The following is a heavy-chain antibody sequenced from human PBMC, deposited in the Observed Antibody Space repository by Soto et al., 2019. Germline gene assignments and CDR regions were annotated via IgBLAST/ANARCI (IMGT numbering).Heavy chain of an antibody. J-gene: IGHJ4*02. CDR3: ARHVNLPLAGTGFDS. V-gene: IGHV4-59*08. Sequence: ALRDSWSGSGGLLSANYRRWRRLPAGNVLQCIGYIYRIGSTNYTPALRSRVTMSIDTSQEQFSLMLSSVTATDTAVYYCARHVNLPLAGTGFDSWGRGTLVTVS. CDR1: GGLLSANY. D-gene: IGHD6-19*01. CDR2: IYRIGST.